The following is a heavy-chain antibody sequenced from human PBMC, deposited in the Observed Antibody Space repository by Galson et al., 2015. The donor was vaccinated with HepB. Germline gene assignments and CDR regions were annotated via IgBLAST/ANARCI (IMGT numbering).Heavy chain of an antibody. CDR2: INQDGGKK. D-gene: IGHD1-1*01. CDR1: GFTSSSYW. Sequence: SLRLSCAASGFTSSSYWMTWVRQAPGKGLEWVANINQDGGKKYYVDSVKGRFTISRDNAKNSLYLEMNSLRAEDTAVYYCARAPGTTWGDYYYGMDVWGQGTTVTVSS. J-gene: IGHJ6*02. V-gene: IGHV3-7*03. CDR3: ARAPGTTWGDYYYGMDV.